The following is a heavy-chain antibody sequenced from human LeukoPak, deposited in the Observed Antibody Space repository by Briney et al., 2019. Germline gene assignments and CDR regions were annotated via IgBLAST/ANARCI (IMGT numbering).Heavy chain of an antibody. V-gene: IGHV7-4-1*02. CDR2: INTNTGNP. CDR3: ARESGPILGLWSTVDY. D-gene: IGHD5-18*01. J-gene: IGHJ4*02. Sequence: ASVKVSCKASGYTFTSYAMNWVRQAPGQGLEWMGWINTNTGNPTYAQGFTGRFVFSLDTSVSTAYPQISSLKAEDTAIYYCARESGPILGLWSTVDYWGQGTLVTVSS. CDR1: GYTFTSYA.